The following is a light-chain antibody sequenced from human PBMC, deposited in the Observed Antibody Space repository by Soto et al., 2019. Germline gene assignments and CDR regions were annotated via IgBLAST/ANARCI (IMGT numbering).Light chain of an antibody. CDR1: QTVPRNY. CDR3: HQYATSPQT. CDR2: GPS. Sequence: EIVLTQSPGTLSLSPGDRATLSCRASQTVPRNYLAWYQQRPGQTPRLLIYGPSSSATGIPDRFSGSGSGADFTLTISRLEPEDFAVYYCHQYATSPQTFGQGTKVEIK. J-gene: IGKJ1*01. V-gene: IGKV3-20*01.